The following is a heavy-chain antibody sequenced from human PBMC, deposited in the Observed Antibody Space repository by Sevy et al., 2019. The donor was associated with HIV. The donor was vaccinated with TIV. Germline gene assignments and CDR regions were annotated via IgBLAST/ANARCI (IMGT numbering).Heavy chain of an antibody. D-gene: IGHD1-7*01. CDR2: ISSSGGTI. J-gene: IGHJ4*02. CDR3: ARGGYNWNYGGLFDY. CDR1: GFTFSDYY. V-gene: IGHV3-11*01. Sequence: GGSLRLSCAASGFTFSDYYMSWIRQAPGKGLEWVSYISSSGGTIYYADSVKGRFTISRDNAKNSLYLQMNSLRAEDTDVYYGARGGYNWNYGGLFDYWGQGTLVTVSS.